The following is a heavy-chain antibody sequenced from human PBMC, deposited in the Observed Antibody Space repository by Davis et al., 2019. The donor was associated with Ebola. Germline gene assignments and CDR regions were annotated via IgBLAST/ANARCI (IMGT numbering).Heavy chain of an antibody. CDR1: GYTFTSYG. V-gene: IGHV1-18*01. J-gene: IGHJ3*02. Sequence: AASVKVSCKASGYTFTSYGISWVRQAPGQGLEWMGWISAYNGNTNYAQKLQGRVTMTTDTSTSTAYMELSSLRSEDTAVYYCARDADGYGDYGAFDIWGQGTMVTVSS. CDR3: ARDADGYGDYGAFDI. CDR2: ISAYNGNT. D-gene: IGHD4-17*01.